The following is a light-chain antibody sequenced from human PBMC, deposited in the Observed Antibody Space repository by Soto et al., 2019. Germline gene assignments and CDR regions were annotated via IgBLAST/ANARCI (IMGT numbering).Light chain of an antibody. CDR2: GAS. CDR3: QHYGSSARYT. J-gene: IGKJ2*01. V-gene: IGKV3-20*01. Sequence: EIVLTQSPGTLSLSPGERVTLSCRASQSVSSSYLAWYQQKPGQAPRLLIYGASNRATGIPDRFSGSGSGTDFTLTISRLEPEDFAVYYCQHYGSSARYTFGQGTELEIK. CDR1: QSVSSSY.